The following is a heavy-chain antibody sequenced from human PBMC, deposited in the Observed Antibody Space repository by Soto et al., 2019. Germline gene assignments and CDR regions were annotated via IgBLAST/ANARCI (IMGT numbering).Heavy chain of an antibody. CDR1: GYSFTNYW. CDR3: AGSIFYYGMDV. CDR2: IYPGDSDT. J-gene: IGHJ6*02. Sequence: GESLKISCTASGYSFTNYWIGWVRQMPGKGPEWMGIIYPGDSDTRYSTSFQGQVTISADKSTSTAYLLWSSLKASDTAIYFCAGSIFYYGMDVWGQGTTVTVPS. V-gene: IGHV5-51*01.